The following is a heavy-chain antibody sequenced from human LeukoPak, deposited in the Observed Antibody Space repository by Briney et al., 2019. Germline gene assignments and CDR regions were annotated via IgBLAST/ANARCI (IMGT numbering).Heavy chain of an antibody. Sequence: PGGSLRLSCATSGFTVSSNYMSWVRQAPGKGLEWVSVIYDSGTTYYADSVKGRFTISRDNSKNMLYLQMNSLRAEDTAVYYCAREDGYNAPFDYWGQGTLVTVSS. V-gene: IGHV3-53*01. CDR2: IYDSGTT. D-gene: IGHD5-24*01. CDR1: GFTVSSNY. J-gene: IGHJ4*02. CDR3: AREDGYNAPFDY.